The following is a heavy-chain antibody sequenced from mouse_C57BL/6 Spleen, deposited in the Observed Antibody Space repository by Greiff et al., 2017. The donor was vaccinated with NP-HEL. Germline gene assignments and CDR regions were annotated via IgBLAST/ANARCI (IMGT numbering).Heavy chain of an antibody. Sequence: EVKLMESGGGLVKPGGSLKLSCAASGFTFSSYAMSWVRQTPEKRLEWVATISDGGSYTYYPDNVKGRFTITRDNAKNNLYLQMSHLKSEDTAMYYCAREPGSNLAWLAYWGQGTLVTVSA. CDR3: AREPGSNLAWLAY. V-gene: IGHV5-4*01. D-gene: IGHD2-5*01. CDR2: ISDGGSYT. CDR1: GFTFSSYA. J-gene: IGHJ3*01.